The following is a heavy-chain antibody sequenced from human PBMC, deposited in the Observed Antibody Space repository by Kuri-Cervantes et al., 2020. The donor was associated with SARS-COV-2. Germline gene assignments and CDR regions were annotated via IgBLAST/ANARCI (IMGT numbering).Heavy chain of an antibody. CDR3: AKALYYYDSSGPVYFED. Sequence: LSLTCAASGFTFSSYGMHWVRQAPGKGLEWVAFIRYDGSNKYYADSVKGRFTISRDNSKNTLYLQMNSLRAEDTAVYYCAKALYYYDSSGPVYFEDWGQGTLVTVSS. CDR1: GFTFSSYG. J-gene: IGHJ4*02. CDR2: IRYDGSNK. V-gene: IGHV3-30*02. D-gene: IGHD3-22*01.